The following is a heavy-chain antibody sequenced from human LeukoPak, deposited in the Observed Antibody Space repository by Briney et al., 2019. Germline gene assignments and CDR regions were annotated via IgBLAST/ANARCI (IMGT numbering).Heavy chain of an antibody. CDR3: TTGVDYDFWSCYYSFDH. J-gene: IGHJ4*02. V-gene: IGHV3-7*01. Sequence: RGSLRLSCAAYGFTFSSYWMSWVRQAPGKGLEWMANIKQDESEKYYVDSVKGRFTISRDNAKNSLYLQMNSLRAEDTAVYYCTTGVDYDFWSCYYSFDHWGQGSLVTVSS. D-gene: IGHD3-3*01. CDR2: IKQDESEK. CDR1: GFTFSSYW.